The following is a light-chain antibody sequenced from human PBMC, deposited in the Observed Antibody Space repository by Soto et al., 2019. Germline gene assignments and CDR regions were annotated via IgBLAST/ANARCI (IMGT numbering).Light chain of an antibody. V-gene: IGKV3-15*01. CDR2: GAS. J-gene: IGKJ1*01. CDR3: HQYNNWPPA. Sequence: ETVMTQSPATLSVSPGERATLSCRASQRVGTNLAWYQLKPGQAPRLLIYGASTRATGTTTRFSGSGSGTEFTLTISSLQSEDFAVYCCHQYNNWPPAFGPGTKVEIK. CDR1: QRVGTN.